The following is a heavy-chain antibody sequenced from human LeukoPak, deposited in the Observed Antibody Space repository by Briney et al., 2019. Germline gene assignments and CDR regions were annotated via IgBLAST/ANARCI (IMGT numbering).Heavy chain of an antibody. CDR2: IYSGGST. J-gene: IGHJ4*02. CDR1: GFTVSSNY. CDR3: VRDDWRFGELLSAPGLHFDH. V-gene: IGHV3-53*01. D-gene: IGHD3-10*01. Sequence: QSGGSLRLSCAASGFTVSSNYMSWVRQAPGKGLEWVSVIYSGGSTYYADSVKGRFTISRDNAKSSLYLQMNSLRAEDTAVYYCVRDDWRFGELLSAPGLHFDHWGQGTLVTVSS.